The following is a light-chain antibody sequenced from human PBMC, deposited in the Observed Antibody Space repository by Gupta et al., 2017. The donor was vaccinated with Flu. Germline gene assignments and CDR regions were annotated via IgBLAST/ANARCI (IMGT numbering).Light chain of an antibody. V-gene: IGKV2-28*01. CDR2: LGS. CDR1: QSRLQSSGDNY. J-gene: IGKJ2*01. CDR3: MQALQTPYT. Sequence: VTPGEPASISCRSSQSRLQSSGDNYLDWFLQKPGQSPQLLIYLGSYRASGVPDRFSGSGSGTDFTLKISRVEAEDVGVYYCMQALQTPYTFGLGTKLEIK.